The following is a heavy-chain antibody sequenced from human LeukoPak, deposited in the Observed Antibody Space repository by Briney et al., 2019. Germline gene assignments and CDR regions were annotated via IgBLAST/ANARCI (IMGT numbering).Heavy chain of an antibody. J-gene: IGHJ6*03. CDR2: MSSGGSYK. CDR1: GFTFSTYS. V-gene: IGHV3-21*01. CDR3: VRGPSSSWNYYYYYYMDV. Sequence: GGSLRLSCAASGFTFSTYSMVWVRQAPGKGLEWVSSMSSGGSYKHYADSLKGRFTISRDNAKNSLYLQMSSLSPEDTAVYFCVRGPSSSWNYYYYYYMDVWGKGTTVTVSS. D-gene: IGHD6-13*01.